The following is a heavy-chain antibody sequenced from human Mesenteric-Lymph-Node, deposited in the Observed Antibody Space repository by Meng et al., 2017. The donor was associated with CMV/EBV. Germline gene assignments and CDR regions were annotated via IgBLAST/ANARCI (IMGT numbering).Heavy chain of an antibody. J-gene: IGHJ4*02. CDR3: SSETDVLRAKFH. V-gene: IGHV3-15*07. D-gene: IGHD2-21*02. CDR1: RFTCSAAW. CDR2: IKRNYESEAT. Sequence: PSRFTCSAAWLNWVRPAPGKVLEWVARIKRNYESEATHYAAPVNGRFFISRDDSNDMFYLQMNSLKPDDTTVYYCSSETDVLRAKFHWGQGVLVTVSS.